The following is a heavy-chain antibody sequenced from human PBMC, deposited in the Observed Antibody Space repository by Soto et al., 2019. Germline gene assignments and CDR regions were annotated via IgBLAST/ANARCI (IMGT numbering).Heavy chain of an antibody. J-gene: IGHJ4*02. CDR1: GVTCSSYG. CDR2: ISYDGSHK. Sequence: AGGSLRLSCAAAGVTCSSYGMHWVRQAPGKGLECVAVISYDGSHKYYADSVKGRFTISRDNSKNTLYLQMNSLRAEDTAVYYCAKDRESYTSSSYFFDYWGQGTLVTVSS. V-gene: IGHV3-30*18. D-gene: IGHD6-6*01. CDR3: AKDRESYTSSSYFFDY.